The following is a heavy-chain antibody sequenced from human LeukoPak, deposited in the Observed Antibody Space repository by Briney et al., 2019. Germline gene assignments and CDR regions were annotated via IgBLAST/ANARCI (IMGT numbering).Heavy chain of an antibody. V-gene: IGHV1-69*15. J-gene: IGHJ5*02. Sequence: GASVKVSCKTSGGTFTSYAITWVRQAPGQGLEWMGKIIPISGTTHYAQKFQGRVTFTADESTSTAYMEISSLRSEDTALYYFARKLRLGGNWFDPWGQGTLVTVSS. CDR3: ARKLRLGGNWFDP. CDR2: IIPISGTT. D-gene: IGHD1-26*01. CDR1: GGTFTSYA.